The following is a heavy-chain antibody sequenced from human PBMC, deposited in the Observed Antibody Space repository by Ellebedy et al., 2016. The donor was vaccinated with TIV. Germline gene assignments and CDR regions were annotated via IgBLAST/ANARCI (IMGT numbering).Heavy chain of an antibody. V-gene: IGHV3-30*03. J-gene: IGHJ4*02. CDR1: GFSFSSYV. Sequence: PGGSLRLSCAASGFSFSSYVMHWVRQAPGKGLEWVAVISYDGSNKYYADSVKGRFTISRDNSKNTLDLQMNSLRAEDTAAYHCAAGDGYSHGYFVGAYWGQGTLVTVSS. CDR3: AAGDGYSHGYFVGAY. D-gene: IGHD5-18*01. CDR2: ISYDGSNK.